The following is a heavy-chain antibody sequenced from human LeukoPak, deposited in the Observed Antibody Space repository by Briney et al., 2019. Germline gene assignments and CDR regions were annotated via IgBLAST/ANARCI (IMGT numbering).Heavy chain of an antibody. D-gene: IGHD2-2*01. CDR1: GGSFSGYY. Sequence: PSETLSLTCAVYGGSFSGYYWSWIRQPPGKGLEWIGEINHSGSTNYNPSLKSRVTISVDTSKNQFSLKLSPVTAADTAVYYCARGRDCSSTSCYPFDYWGQGTLVTVSS. CDR3: ARGRDCSSTSCYPFDY. V-gene: IGHV4-34*01. CDR2: INHSGST. J-gene: IGHJ4*02.